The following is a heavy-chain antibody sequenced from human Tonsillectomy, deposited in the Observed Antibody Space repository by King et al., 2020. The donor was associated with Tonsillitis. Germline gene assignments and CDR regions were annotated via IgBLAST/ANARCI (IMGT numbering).Heavy chain of an antibody. CDR2: TKQDGSGK. V-gene: IGHV3-7*01. CDR1: GFTFSGYW. J-gene: IGHJ4*02. CDR3: ARSKYYFDSIDY. D-gene: IGHD3-22*01. Sequence: VQLVESGGGLVQRGGSLRLSCAASGFTFSGYWMNWVRQAPGKGLEWVASTKQDGSGKYYVDTVKGRFTISRDNAKNSLFLQMNSLRAEDTVVYYRARSKYYFDSIDYWGQGTLVTVSS.